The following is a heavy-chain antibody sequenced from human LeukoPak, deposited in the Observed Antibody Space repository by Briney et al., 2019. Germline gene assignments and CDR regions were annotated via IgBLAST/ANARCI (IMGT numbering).Heavy chain of an antibody. J-gene: IGHJ4*02. Sequence: GASVKVSCKASGYTFTSYDINWVRQATGQGLEWMGWMNPNSGNTGYAQKFQGRVTITRNTSISTAYMELSSLRSEDTAVYYCASPAMITFGGVIVGSNAFDYWGQGTLVTVSS. CDR2: MNPNSGNT. CDR1: GYTFTSYD. CDR3: ASPAMITFGGVIVGSNAFDY. D-gene: IGHD3-16*02. V-gene: IGHV1-8*03.